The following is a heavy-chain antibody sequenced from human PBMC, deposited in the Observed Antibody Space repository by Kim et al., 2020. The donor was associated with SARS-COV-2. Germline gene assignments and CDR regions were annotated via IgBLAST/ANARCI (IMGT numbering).Heavy chain of an antibody. V-gene: IGHV1-18*01. J-gene: IGHJ4*02. CDR3: VRVIVPASSAAFDY. CDR2: ITAYSINT. CDR1: GYAFPNFG. D-gene: IGHD2-2*01. Sequence: ASVKVSCKASGYAFPNFGNTWVRQAPGQGLEWMGWITAYSINTNSAQNLQDRVTMTRDTSKSTAYMELRRLPSDDTAVYYCVRVIVPASSAAFDYWGQGT.